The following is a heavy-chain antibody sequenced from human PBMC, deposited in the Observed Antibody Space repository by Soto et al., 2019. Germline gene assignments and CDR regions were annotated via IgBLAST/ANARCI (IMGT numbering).Heavy chain of an antibody. CDR3: ARDTIVVVVAATEYYYYGMDV. CDR1: GYTFTSYG. D-gene: IGHD2-15*01. J-gene: IGHJ6*02. CDR2: ISAYNGNT. V-gene: IGHV1-18*01. Sequence: QVQLVQSGAEVKKPGASVKVSCKASGYTFTSYGISWVRQAPGQGLEWMGWISAYNGNTNYAQKLQGRVTMTTDTSTSTAYMELGSLRSDDTAVYYCARDTIVVVVAATEYYYYGMDVWGQGTTVTVSS.